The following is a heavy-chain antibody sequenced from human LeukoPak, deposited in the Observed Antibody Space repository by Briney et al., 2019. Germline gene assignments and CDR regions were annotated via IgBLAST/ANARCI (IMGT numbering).Heavy chain of an antibody. CDR3: AKDLLATIVVVIPYYFDY. Sequence: PGGSLRLSCAASGFTFSSYGMHWVRQAPGKGLEWVAFIRYDGSNKYYADSVKGRFTISRDNSKNTLYLQMNSLRAEDTAVYYCAKDLLATIVVVIPYYFDYWGQGTLVTVSS. CDR1: GFTFSSYG. CDR2: IRYDGSNK. V-gene: IGHV3-30*02. J-gene: IGHJ4*02. D-gene: IGHD3-22*01.